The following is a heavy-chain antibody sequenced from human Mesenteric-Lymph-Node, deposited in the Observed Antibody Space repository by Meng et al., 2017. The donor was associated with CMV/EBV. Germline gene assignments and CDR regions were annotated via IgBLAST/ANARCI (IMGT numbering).Heavy chain of an antibody. J-gene: IGHJ5*02. CDR1: GGTFSSYT. CDR3: ARASGEDWFDP. D-gene: IGHD2-15*01. CDR2: IIPILGIA. Sequence: SVKVSCKASGGTFSSYTISWVRQAPGQGLEWMGRIIPILGIANYAQKFQGRVTITADKSTSTAYMELSSLRSEDTAVYYCARASGEDWFDPWGQGTLVTVSS. V-gene: IGHV1-69*02.